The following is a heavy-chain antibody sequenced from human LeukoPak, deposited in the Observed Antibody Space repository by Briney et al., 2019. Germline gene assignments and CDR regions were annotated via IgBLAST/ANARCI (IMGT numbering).Heavy chain of an antibody. V-gene: IGHV4-38-2*01. D-gene: IGHD2-2*01. CDR1: GYSISSGYY. Sequence: SETLSLTCAVSGYSISSGYYWGWIRQPPGKGPEWIGRIYHSGSTYYNPSLKSRVTISVDTSKNQSSLKLSSVTAADTAVYYCARAGGGTSFDYWGQGTLVTVSS. CDR2: IYHSGST. CDR3: ARAGGGTSFDY. J-gene: IGHJ4*02.